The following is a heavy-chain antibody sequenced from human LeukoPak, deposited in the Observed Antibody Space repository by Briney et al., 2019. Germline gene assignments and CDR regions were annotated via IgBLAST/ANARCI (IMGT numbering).Heavy chain of an antibody. D-gene: IGHD2-8*01. Sequence: SVKVSCKASGGTFSSYAISWVRQAPGQGLEWMGGIIPIFGTANYAQKFQGRVTITADKSTNTAYMELSSLRSEDTAMYYCARRYCTNGICYDDRGTFDIWGQGTMVTVSS. CDR1: GGTFSSYA. V-gene: IGHV1-69*06. CDR2: IIPIFGTA. J-gene: IGHJ3*02. CDR3: ARRYCTNGICYDDRGTFDI.